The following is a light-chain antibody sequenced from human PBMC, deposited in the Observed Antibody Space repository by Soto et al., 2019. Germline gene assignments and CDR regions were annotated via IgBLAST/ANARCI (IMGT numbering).Light chain of an antibody. J-gene: IGKJ3*01. CDR2: GAS. CDR3: QQYGSSPFT. Sequence: ESVLTQSPGTLSMSPGERATLSCRASQSVSSSYSAWYQQKPGQAPRLLIYGASSRATGIPDRFSGSGSGTDLTLTISRLEPEDFAVYSCQQYGSSPFTFGPGTKVDIK. V-gene: IGKV3-20*01. CDR1: QSVSSSY.